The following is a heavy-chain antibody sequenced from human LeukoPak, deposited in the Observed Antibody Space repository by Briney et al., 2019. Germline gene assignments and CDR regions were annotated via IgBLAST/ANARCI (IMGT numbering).Heavy chain of an antibody. V-gene: IGHV3-23*01. J-gene: IGHJ4*02. CDR3: ARGGTTYSYYFDY. CDR2: ISGSGGST. D-gene: IGHD2/OR15-2a*01. CDR1: GFTLSCYA. Sequence: GGSLRLSCAASGFTLSCYAMSWVRQAPGKGLEWVSAISGSGGSTYYADSVKGRFTISRDNSKNTLYLQMNSLRAEDTAVYYCARGGTTYSYYFDYWGQGTLVTVSS.